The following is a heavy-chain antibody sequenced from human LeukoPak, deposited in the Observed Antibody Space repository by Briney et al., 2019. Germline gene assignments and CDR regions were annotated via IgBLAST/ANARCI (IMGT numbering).Heavy chain of an antibody. CDR3: ARGGGLVPGTWFDP. J-gene: IGHJ5*02. D-gene: IGHD6-19*01. CDR1: GYTFTSYG. Sequence: ASVKVSCKASGYTFTSYGISWVRQAPGQGLEWMGWISAYNRNTNYAQELQGRVTMTTDTSTSTAYLELRSLRSDDTAVYYCARGGGLVPGTWFDPWGQGTLVTVSS. V-gene: IGHV1-18*01. CDR2: ISAYNRNT.